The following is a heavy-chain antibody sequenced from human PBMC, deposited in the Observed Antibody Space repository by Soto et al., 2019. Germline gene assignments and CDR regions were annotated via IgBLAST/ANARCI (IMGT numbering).Heavy chain of an antibody. D-gene: IGHD3-22*01. Sequence: PSETLSLTCTVSGGSISSFDWNWIRQSPGKGLEWIGYISYSGSTNYNPSIKSRDTISVDTSKNQLSLKLSTVTAADTAVYYCARQDTSGYAFDYWGQGTLVTVS. V-gene: IGHV4-59*08. CDR3: ARQDTSGYAFDY. J-gene: IGHJ4*02. CDR2: ISYSGST. CDR1: GGSISSFD.